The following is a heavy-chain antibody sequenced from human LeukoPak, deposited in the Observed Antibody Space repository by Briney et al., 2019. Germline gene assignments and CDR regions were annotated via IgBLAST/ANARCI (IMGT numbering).Heavy chain of an antibody. CDR3: AKESGGGFLWPTYGMDV. Sequence: GRSLRLSCAASGFTFDDYAMHWVRQAPGKGLEWVSGISWNSGSIGYADSVKGRFTISRDNAKNSLYLQMNSLRAEDTALYYCAKESGGGFLWPTYGMDVWGQGTTVTVSS. V-gene: IGHV3-9*01. J-gene: IGHJ6*02. CDR2: ISWNSGSI. D-gene: IGHD2-15*01. CDR1: GFTFDDYA.